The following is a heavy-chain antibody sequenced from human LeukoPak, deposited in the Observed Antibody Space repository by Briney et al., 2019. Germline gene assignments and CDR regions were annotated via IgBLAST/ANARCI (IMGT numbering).Heavy chain of an antibody. CDR2: IYYSGST. CDR3: ARDERGDGYPDY. J-gene: IGHJ4*02. V-gene: IGHV4-39*07. D-gene: IGHD5-24*01. Sequence: SETLSLTCTVSGGSISSSSYYWGWIRQPPGKGLEWIGSIYYSGSTYYNPSLKSRVTTSVDMSKNQFSLKLSSVTAADTAVYYCARDERGDGYPDYWGQGTLVTVSS. CDR1: GGSISSSSYY.